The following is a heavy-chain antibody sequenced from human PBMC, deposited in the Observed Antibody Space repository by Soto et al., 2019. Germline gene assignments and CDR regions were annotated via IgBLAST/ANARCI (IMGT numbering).Heavy chain of an antibody. V-gene: IGHV3-23*01. J-gene: IGHJ4*02. CDR3: AKRDSSSWSFDY. D-gene: IGHD6-13*01. Sequence: EVQLLESGGGLVQPGGSLRLSCAASGFTFSSYAMSWVRQAPGKGLEWVSAISGSGGSTYYADSVKRRFTISGDNSKNTLYLQMNSLRAEDTAVYYCAKRDSSSWSFDYWGQGTLVTVSS. CDR1: GFTFSSYA. CDR2: ISGSGGST.